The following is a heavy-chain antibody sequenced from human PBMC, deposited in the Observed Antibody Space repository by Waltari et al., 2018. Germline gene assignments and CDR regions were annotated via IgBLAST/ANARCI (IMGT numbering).Heavy chain of an antibody. CDR2: INHSANT. V-gene: IGHV4-34*01. CDR3: AREYCSGGRCEKYFDL. D-gene: IGHD2-15*01. J-gene: IGHJ2*01. Sequence: QVQVQQWGAGLLKPSETLSLTCAVYGGSFSGYYWSWIRQPPGKGLEWIGEINHSANTHFHPSLKSRVTISVDTSNNQFSLNLTSVTAADTAVYYCAREYCSGGRCEKYFDLWGRGTLVTVSS. CDR1: GGSFSGYY.